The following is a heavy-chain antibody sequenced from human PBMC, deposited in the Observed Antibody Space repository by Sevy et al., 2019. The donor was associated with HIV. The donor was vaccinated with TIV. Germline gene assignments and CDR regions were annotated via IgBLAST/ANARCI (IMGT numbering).Heavy chain of an antibody. D-gene: IGHD6-19*01. CDR2: IKQDGSEK. CDR3: ARVVRIAVAGTRWFDP. J-gene: IGHJ5*02. Sequence: GGSLRLSCAASGFTFSSYWMSWVRQAPGKGLEWVAKIKQDGSEKYYVDSVKGRFTISRDNAKNSLYLQMNSLRAEDTAVYYCARVVRIAVAGTRWFDPWGQGTLVTVSS. CDR1: GFTFSSYW. V-gene: IGHV3-7*01.